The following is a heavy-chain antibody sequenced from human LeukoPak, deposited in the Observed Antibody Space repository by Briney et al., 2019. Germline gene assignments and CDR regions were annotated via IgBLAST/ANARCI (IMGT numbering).Heavy chain of an antibody. CDR2: ISGSGGST. D-gene: IGHD3-22*01. J-gene: IGHJ4*02. V-gene: IGHV3-23*01. CDR1: GFTFSSYA. CDR3: VRSYDSSGYYPYFES. Sequence: GGSLRLSCAASGFTFSSYAISWVRQAPGKGLELVSAISGSGGSTYYAYSVKGRFNISRDNSKNTLYLPMNSPRAEDTAVYYCVRSYDSSGYYPYFESWGQGTLVTVSS.